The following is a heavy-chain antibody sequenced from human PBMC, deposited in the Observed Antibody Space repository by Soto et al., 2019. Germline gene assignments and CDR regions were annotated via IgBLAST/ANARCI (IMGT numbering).Heavy chain of an antibody. CDR2: IYYSGST. Sequence: SETLSLTCAVSGGSISSGAYSWSWIRQHPGKGLEWIGYIYYSGSTYYNPSLKSRVTISVDTSKNQFSLKLSSVTAADTAVYYCARGSVVAATLFDYWGQGTLVTVSS. V-gene: IGHV4-31*11. CDR3: ARGSVVAATLFDY. CDR1: GGSISSGAYS. J-gene: IGHJ4*02. D-gene: IGHD2-15*01.